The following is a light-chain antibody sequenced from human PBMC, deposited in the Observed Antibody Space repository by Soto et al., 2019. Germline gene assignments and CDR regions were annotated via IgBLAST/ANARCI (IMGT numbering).Light chain of an antibody. J-gene: IGKJ4*01. V-gene: IGKV3-11*01. CDR1: QSVGRS. Sequence: LTQSPATLSLKPGERATLSCLASQSVGRSLAWYQQKPGQAPRLPINDASNRATGIPARFGGSGSGTDFTLTISSLEPEDFAVYYCQQRNDWPLTFGGGTIVDVK. CDR3: QQRNDWPLT. CDR2: DAS.